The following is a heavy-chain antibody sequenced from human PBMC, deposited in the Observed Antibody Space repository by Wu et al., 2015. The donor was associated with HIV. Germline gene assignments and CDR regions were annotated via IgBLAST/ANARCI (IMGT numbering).Heavy chain of an antibody. Sequence: QVQLVQSGAEVKKPGASVKVSCKASGYTFTGYYMHWVRQAPGQGLEWMGWINPNSGGTTYAQKFQGRVTMTRDTSISTAYMDLSRLRSDDTAVYYCARDHTSLSDQPRKPPTTYFSYMDVWGQRDHGHRLL. V-gene: IGHV1-2*02. CDR3: ARDHTSLSDQPRKPPTTYFSYMDV. CDR1: GYTFTGYY. J-gene: IGHJ6*03. D-gene: IGHD4-11*01. CDR2: INPNSGGT.